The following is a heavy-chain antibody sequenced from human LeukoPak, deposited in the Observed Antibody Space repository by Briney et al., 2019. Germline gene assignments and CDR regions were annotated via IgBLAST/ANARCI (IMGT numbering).Heavy chain of an antibody. D-gene: IGHD2/OR15-2a*01. CDR1: GGSISTYY. J-gene: IGHJ4*02. CDR3: ARVAHSNGIDY. Sequence: SETPSLTCTISGGSISTYYWSWIRQPPGKGLEWIGFIYNSGSTNYNPSLKSRVTISVDTSKNQFSLNLTSVTAADTAVYYCARVAHSNGIDYWGQGILVTVSS. V-gene: IGHV4-59*01. CDR2: IYNSGST.